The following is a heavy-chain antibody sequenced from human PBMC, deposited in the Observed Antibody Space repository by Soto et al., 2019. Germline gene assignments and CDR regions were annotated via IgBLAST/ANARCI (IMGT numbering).Heavy chain of an antibody. V-gene: IGHV6-1*01. CDR1: GDSVSSNSAA. CDR2: TYYRSKWYY. J-gene: IGHJ6*02. Sequence: SQTLSLPCAISGDSVSSNSAAWNWVRQSPSGGLEWLGRTYYRSKWYYGYAVSVKSRITITPDTSKNQFSLQLNSVTPEDTAVYYCARIHSSSSSDMDVWGQGTTVTVSS. D-gene: IGHD6-6*01. CDR3: ARIHSSSSSDMDV.